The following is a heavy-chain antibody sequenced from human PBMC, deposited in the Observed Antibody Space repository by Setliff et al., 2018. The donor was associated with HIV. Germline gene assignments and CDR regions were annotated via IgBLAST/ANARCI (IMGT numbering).Heavy chain of an antibody. V-gene: IGHV3-49*04. CDR2: INSNTCGGTT. CDR3: SRVHSPLYYDILTGYLDY. CDR1: GFTFGDYA. Sequence: GGSLRLSCTASGFTFGDYAMTWVRQAPGKGLEWVGFINSNTCGGTTDYAASVKGRFTISRDDSKSSAYLLMNSLKTEDTAVYYCSRVHSPLYYDILTGYLDYWGQGTLVTVSS. J-gene: IGHJ4*02. D-gene: IGHD3-9*01.